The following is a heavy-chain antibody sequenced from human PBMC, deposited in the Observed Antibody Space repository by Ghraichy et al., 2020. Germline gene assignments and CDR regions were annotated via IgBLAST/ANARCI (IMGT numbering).Heavy chain of an antibody. J-gene: IGHJ4*02. D-gene: IGHD2-15*01. V-gene: IGHV3-23*01. CDR3: AKLVESATAY. CDR1: GFIFSNYA. CDR2: ITGSGRET. Sequence: GESLNISCAASGFIFSNYAMTWVRQAPGKGLEWVSGITGSGRETYYAYSVNGRFIISKDNSKTTLSLQMNSLRAEDTAVYYCAKLVESATAYWAQGTPVTVSS.